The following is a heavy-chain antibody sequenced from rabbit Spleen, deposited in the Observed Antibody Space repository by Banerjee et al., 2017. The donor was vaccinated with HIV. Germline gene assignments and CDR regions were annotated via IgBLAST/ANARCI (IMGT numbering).Heavy chain of an antibody. D-gene: IGHD1-1*01. V-gene: IGHV1S45*01. CDR3: ARNYVNAFDP. CDR2: IDISDGDT. CDR1: GVSFSDKDV. Sequence: QEQLVESGGGLVQPEGSLTLTCKASGVSFSDKDVMCWVRQAPGKGLEWIACIDISDGDTDYANWPKGRFTISKTSSTTVTLQMTSLTAADTATYFCARNYVNAFDPWGPGTLVTVS. J-gene: IGHJ2*01.